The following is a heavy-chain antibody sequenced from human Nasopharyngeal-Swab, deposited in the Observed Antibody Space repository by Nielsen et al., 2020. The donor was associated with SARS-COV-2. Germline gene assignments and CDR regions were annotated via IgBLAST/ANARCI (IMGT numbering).Heavy chain of an antibody. CDR2: ISYDGSNK. V-gene: IGHV3-30-3*01. CDR1: GFTFSSYA. CDR3: ARGLWVAAGGFDY. D-gene: IGHD3-16*01. J-gene: IGHJ4*02. Sequence: GGSLRLSCAASGFTFSSYAMHWVRQAPGKGLEWVAVISYDGSNKYYADSVKGRLTISRDNSKNTLYLQMNSLRAEDTAVYYCARGLWVAAGGFDYWGQGTLVTVSS.